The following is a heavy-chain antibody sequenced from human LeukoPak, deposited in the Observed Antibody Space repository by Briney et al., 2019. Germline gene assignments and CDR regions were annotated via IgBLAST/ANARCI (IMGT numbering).Heavy chain of an antibody. J-gene: IGHJ4*02. CDR1: GFTFSSYW. V-gene: IGHV3-7*01. Sequence: GGSLRLSCAASGFTFSSYWMSWVRQAPGKGLEWVANIKQDGSEKYYVDSVKGRFTISRDNAKNSLYLQMNSLRAEGTAVYYCARQPDYYDSSGYYDYWGQGTLVTVSS. CDR2: IKQDGSEK. D-gene: IGHD3-22*01. CDR3: ARQPDYYDSSGYYDY.